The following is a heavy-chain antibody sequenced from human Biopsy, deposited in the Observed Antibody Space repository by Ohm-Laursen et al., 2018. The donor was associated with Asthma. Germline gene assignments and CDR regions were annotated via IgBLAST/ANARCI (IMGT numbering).Heavy chain of an antibody. CDR2: MSYDGSKK. D-gene: IGHD1-26*01. CDR3: PKDVFPGWEVQRGPDY. J-gene: IGHJ4*02. CDR1: GFTFSSYG. V-gene: IGHV3-30*18. Sequence: RSLRLSCAASGFTFSSYGMHWVRQAPGKGLEWVAVMSYDGSKKYYADSVKGRFTISRDKSDNTLYLQMNSLRAEDTAVYYCPKDVFPGWEVQRGPDYWGQGTLVTVSA.